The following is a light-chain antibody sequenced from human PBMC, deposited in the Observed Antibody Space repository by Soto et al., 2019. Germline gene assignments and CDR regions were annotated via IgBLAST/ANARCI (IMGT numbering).Light chain of an antibody. CDR1: SSDVGGYNL. CDR3: SSYTSRSTPV. J-gene: IGLJ2*01. CDR2: EDN. Sequence: QLVLTQPASVSGSPGQSITISCIGTSSDVGGYNLVSWYQQHPGKAPKLIIYEDNKRPSGVAYRFSGSKSGNTASLTISGLEAEDEADYYCSSYTSRSTPVFGGGTKVTVL. V-gene: IGLV2-14*02.